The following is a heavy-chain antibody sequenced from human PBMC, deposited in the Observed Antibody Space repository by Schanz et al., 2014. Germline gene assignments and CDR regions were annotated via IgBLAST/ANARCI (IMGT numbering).Heavy chain of an antibody. CDR3: ARDGGRDGYNLAFDV. Sequence: QVQLVESGGGVVQPGRSLRLSCAASGFTFSSYGMHWVRQAPGKGLEWVAVIWYDGNNKFYADSVKGRFIISRDSSKNTLFLQMNSLRAEDTAVYFCARDGGRDGYNLAFDVWGQGTLVTVS. V-gene: IGHV3-33*01. CDR1: GFTFSSYG. D-gene: IGHD5-12*01. CDR2: IWYDGNNK. J-gene: IGHJ3*01.